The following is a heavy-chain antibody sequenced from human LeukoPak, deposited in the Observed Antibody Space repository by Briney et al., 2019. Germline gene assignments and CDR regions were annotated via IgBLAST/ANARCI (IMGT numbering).Heavy chain of an antibody. CDR2: IYPADSDS. J-gene: IGHJ3*02. V-gene: IGHV5-51*01. Sequence: GESLKISCKGSGYTFSNYWIAWVRQMPGKGLEWMGIIYPADSDSRYSPSFQGQVTISVDRSINTAYLQWSSLKASDTAMYYCARMYYDFWSGYSPYDAFDIWGQGTMVTVSS. D-gene: IGHD3-3*01. CDR3: ARMYYDFWSGYSPYDAFDI. CDR1: GYTFSNYW.